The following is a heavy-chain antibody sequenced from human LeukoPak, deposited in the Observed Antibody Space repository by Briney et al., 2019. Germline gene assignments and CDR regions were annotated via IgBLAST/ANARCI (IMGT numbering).Heavy chain of an antibody. D-gene: IGHD3-10*01. V-gene: IGHV3-23*01. Sequence: GGSLRLSCAASGFTFSSYAMSWVRQAPGKGLEWVSGISGSGGSTYYADSVRGRFTISRDNSKNTLYVQMNSLRAEDTAVYYCAKDSGSGSYYSADVFDIWGQGTMVTVSS. J-gene: IGHJ3*02. CDR2: ISGSGGST. CDR3: AKDSGSGSYYSADVFDI. CDR1: GFTFSSYA.